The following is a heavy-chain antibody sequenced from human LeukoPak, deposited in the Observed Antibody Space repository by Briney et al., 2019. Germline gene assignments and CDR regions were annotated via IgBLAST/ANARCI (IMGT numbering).Heavy chain of an antibody. J-gene: IGHJ5*02. D-gene: IGHD1-26*01. CDR3: AKSGGVADANWFDP. CDR1: GFTFSSYA. V-gene: IGHV3-23*01. Sequence: PGGSLRLSCAASGFTFSSYAMSWVRQAPGKGLEWVSAISGSGGSTYYADSVKGRFTISRDNSKNTLYLQMNSLRAEDTAAYYCAKSGGVADANWFDPWGQGTLVTVSS. CDR2: ISGSGGST.